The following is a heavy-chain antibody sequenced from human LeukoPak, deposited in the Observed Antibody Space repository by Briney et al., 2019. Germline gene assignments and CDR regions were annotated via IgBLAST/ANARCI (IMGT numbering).Heavy chain of an antibody. V-gene: IGHV1-18*01. CDR3: XXXXXXXXXXXXXXPVYYYGMDV. CDR1: GYTFTSYG. Sequence: EASVKVSCKASGYTFTSYGISWVRQAPGQGLEWMGWISAYNGNTNYAQKLQGRVTMTTDTSTSTAYMELRSLRSDDTAVYYWXXXXXXXXXXXXXXPVYYYGMDVWGQGTTVTVSS. J-gene: IGHJ6*02. CDR2: ISAYNGNT.